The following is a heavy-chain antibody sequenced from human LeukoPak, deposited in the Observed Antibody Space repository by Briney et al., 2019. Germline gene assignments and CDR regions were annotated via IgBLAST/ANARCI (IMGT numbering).Heavy chain of an antibody. D-gene: IGHD3-10*02. CDR1: GFTFSSYE. V-gene: IGHV3-48*03. CDR2: ISSSGSTI. Sequence: GGSLRLSCAASGFTFSSYEMNWVRQAPGKGLEWVSYISSSGSTIYYADSVKGRFTISRDNAKNSMYLQMNSLRAGDAVVYYCAELGITMIGGVWGKGTTVTISS. CDR3: AELGITMIGGV. J-gene: IGHJ6*04.